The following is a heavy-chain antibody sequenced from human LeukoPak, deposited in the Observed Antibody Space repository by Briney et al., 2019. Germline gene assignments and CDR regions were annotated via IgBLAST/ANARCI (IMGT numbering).Heavy chain of an antibody. J-gene: IGHJ5*02. CDR2: SHSGGNT. CDR1: GFTVSSNH. V-gene: IGHV3-53*01. D-gene: IGHD6-19*01. CDR3: GGYSSGWSSNWFDP. Sequence: GGSLRLSCAASGFTVSSNHMTWVRQAPGKGLEWVSLSHSGGNTYYADSVKGRFTISRDNSKNTLYLQMSSLRAEDTAVYYCGGYSSGWSSNWFDPWGQGTLVTVSS.